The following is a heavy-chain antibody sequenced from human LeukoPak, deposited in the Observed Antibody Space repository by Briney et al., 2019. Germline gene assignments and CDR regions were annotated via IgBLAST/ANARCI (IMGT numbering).Heavy chain of an antibody. J-gene: IGHJ5*02. Sequence: SETLSLTCTVSGGSIGLYYWAWIRQPPGKGLEWIGYIFHTGSTNYNPSLKSRLTVSVDTSRNQFSLRLSSVTAADTAVYYCARYSSSGGWFDPWGQGTLVTVSS. CDR1: GGSIGLYY. V-gene: IGHV4-4*09. CDR2: IFHTGST. CDR3: ARYSSSGGWFDP. D-gene: IGHD6-13*01.